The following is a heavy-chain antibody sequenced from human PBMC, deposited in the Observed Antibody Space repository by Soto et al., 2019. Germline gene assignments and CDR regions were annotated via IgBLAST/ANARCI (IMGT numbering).Heavy chain of an antibody. CDR1: GGSISSYY. D-gene: IGHD6-6*01. CDR3: ARAPTYSSSSYYYYGMDV. Sequence: QVQLQESGPGLVKPSETLSLTCTVSGGSISSYYWSWIRQPPGKGLEWIGYIYYSGSTNYNPSLKSRVTISVDTSKIQFSLKRSSVTAADTAVYYCARAPTYSSSSYYYYGMDVWGQGTTVTVSS. V-gene: IGHV4-59*01. CDR2: IYYSGST. J-gene: IGHJ6*02.